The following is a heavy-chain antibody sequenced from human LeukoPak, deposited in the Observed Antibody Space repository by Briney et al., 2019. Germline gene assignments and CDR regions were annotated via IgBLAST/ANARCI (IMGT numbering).Heavy chain of an antibody. CDR1: GGSISSGSYY. CDR3: ARDAIAAARGGYYYYGMDV. V-gene: IGHV4-61*02. CDR2: IYTGGST. J-gene: IGHJ6*02. Sequence: PSETLSLTCTVSGGSISSGSYYWSWIRQPAGKGLEWIGRIYTGGSTNYNPSFKSRVTISVDTSKNQFSLNLISMTAADTAVYYCARDAIAAARGGYYYYGMDVWGQGTTVTVSS. D-gene: IGHD6-13*01.